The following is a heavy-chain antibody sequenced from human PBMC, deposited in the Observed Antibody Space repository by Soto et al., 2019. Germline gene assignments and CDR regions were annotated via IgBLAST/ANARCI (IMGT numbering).Heavy chain of an antibody. CDR3: ARALYYYDNSGLAY. D-gene: IGHD3-22*01. CDR1: GYTFTSYG. J-gene: IGHJ4*02. V-gene: IGHV1-18*01. Sequence: QVRLEQSGPEVKKTGASVRVSCKASGYTFTSYGISWVRQAPGQGLEWMGWINIYSGDANYEQRFQDRVTMTRDTSTNTVYMEMMSLRSDDTAVYYCARALYYYDNSGLAYWGQGTLVTVSS. CDR2: INIYSGDA.